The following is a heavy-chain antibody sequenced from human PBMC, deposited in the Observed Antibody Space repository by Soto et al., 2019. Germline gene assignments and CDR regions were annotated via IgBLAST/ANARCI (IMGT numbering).Heavy chain of an antibody. CDR2: MNHHSGNT. J-gene: IGHJ6*02. CDR3: AREKTSYGMDV. Sequence: QVQLVQSGAEVKKPGASVTVSCKASGYTFTSYDVNSVRQATGQGLEWMGCMNHHSGNTGYAQKFQGRVTMTRNTSISTAYMELSSLRSEDTAVYSCAREKTSYGMDVWGQGTTVTVSS. V-gene: IGHV1-8*01. CDR1: GYTFTSYD.